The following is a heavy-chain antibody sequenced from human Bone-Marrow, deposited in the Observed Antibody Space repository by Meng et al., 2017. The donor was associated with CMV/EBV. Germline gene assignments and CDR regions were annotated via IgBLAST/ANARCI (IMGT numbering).Heavy chain of an antibody. V-gene: IGHV1-2*02. CDR1: GYTFTGYY. D-gene: IGHD4-23*01. CDR3: ARASTTVVTPSWFDP. CDR2: INPNSGGT. J-gene: IGHJ5*02. Sequence: QGQLVQSGAEVKKPGASVKVSCKASGYTFTGYYMHWVRQAPGQGLEWMGWINPNSGGTNYAQKFRGRVTMTRDTSISTAYMELSRLRSDDTAVYYCARASTTVVTPSWFDPWGQGTLVTVSS.